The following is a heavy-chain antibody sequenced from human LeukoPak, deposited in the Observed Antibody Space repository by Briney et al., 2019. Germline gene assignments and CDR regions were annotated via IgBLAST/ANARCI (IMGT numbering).Heavy chain of an antibody. CDR3: ARVAKERVGGVYYFDY. D-gene: IGHD1-1*01. CDR2: IGSAGGT. V-gene: IGHV3-13*01. CDR1: GFTFSDYD. J-gene: IGHJ4*02. Sequence: PGGSLRLSCAASGFTFSDYDMHWLRPATGKGLEWVSAIGSAGGTYYTGSGKGRFTISKENAKNSLYLQMNSLRAGDTAVYYCARVAKERVGGVYYFDYWGQGTLVTVSS.